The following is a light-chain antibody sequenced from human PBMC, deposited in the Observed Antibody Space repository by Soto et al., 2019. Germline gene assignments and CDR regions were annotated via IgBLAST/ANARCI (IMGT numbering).Light chain of an antibody. Sequence: SPCLPPAPTGHRDNISCRMSQGISSYLAWYQQKPGKAPELLIYAASTLQSGVPSRFSGSGSGTEFTLTISSLQPDDFATYYCQQNYTSPLTFGGGTKVDIK. V-gene: IGKV1D-8*02. CDR2: AAS. CDR3: QQNYTSPLT. J-gene: IGKJ4*01. CDR1: QGISSY.